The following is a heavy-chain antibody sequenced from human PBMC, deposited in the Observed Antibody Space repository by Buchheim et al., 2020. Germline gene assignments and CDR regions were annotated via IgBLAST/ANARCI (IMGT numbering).Heavy chain of an antibody. CDR2: IYYSGNT. V-gene: IGHV4-59*01. Sequence: QVQLQESGPGLVKPSETLSLTCTVSGGSISNYYWSWVRQPPGQGLEWIGYIYYSGNTNYNPSLQSRVTISMDTSKNQFSLKLTSVTAADTAVYYCARGAGGCSSTSCYNWYFDLWGRGTL. CDR3: ARGAGGCSSTSCYNWYFDL. D-gene: IGHD2-2*02. CDR1: GGSISNYY. J-gene: IGHJ2*01.